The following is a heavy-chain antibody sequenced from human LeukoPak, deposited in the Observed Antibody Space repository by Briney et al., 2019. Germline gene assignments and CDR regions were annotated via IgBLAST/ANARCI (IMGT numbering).Heavy chain of an antibody. V-gene: IGHV4-59*12. D-gene: IGHD3-22*01. Sequence: SETLSLTCTVSGASISSYYWSWIRQPPGKGLEWIGYIYYSGSTNYNPSLKSRVTISVDTSKNQFSLKLSSVTAADTAVYYCARGYHSSPLVDYWGQGTLVTVSS. CDR2: IYYSGST. CDR1: GASISSYY. J-gene: IGHJ4*02. CDR3: ARGYHSSPLVDY.